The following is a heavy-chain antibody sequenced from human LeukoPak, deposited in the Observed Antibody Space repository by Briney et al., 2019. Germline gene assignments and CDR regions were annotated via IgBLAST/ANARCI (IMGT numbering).Heavy chain of an antibody. Sequence: SGPTLVKPTQTLTLTCTFSGFSLSTSGVGVGWIRQPPGKALEWLALIYWDDDKRYSPSLKSRLTITKDTSKNQVVLTMTNMDPVDTATHYCAHSVSGWYEDYFDYWGQGTLVTVSS. D-gene: IGHD6-19*01. CDR3: AHSVSGWYEDYFDY. J-gene: IGHJ4*02. CDR2: IYWDDDK. CDR1: GFSLSTSGVG. V-gene: IGHV2-5*02.